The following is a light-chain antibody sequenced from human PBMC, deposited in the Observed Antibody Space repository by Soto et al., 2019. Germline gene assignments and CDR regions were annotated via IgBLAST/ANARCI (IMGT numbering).Light chain of an antibody. Sequence: QSALTQPASVSGSPGQSITISCTGTSSDIGAYNYVSWYRQHPGKAPQLLIYDVNNRPSGVSHRFSGSKSGNTASLTISGLQSEVEADYFCTSYTGSNTLEVFGPGTKVTVL. V-gene: IGLV2-14*03. J-gene: IGLJ1*01. CDR1: SSDIGAYNY. CDR3: TSYTGSNTLEV. CDR2: DVN.